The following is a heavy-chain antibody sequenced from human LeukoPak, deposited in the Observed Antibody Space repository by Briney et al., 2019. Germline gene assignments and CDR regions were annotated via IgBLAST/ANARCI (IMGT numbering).Heavy chain of an antibody. CDR1: GFTFSSYW. V-gene: IGHV3-7*01. Sequence: GGSLRLSCAASGFTFSSYWMSWVRQAPGKGVEWVANIKQDGSEKYYVDSVKGRFTISRDNAKNSLYLQMNSLRAEDTAVYYCARDSAPYYYVPYWYFDLWGRGTLVTVSS. CDR2: IKQDGSEK. CDR3: ARDSAPYYYVPYWYFDL. J-gene: IGHJ2*01. D-gene: IGHD2/OR15-2a*01.